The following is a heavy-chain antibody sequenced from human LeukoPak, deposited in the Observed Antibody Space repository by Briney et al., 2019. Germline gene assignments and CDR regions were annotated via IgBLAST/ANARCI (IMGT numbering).Heavy chain of an antibody. D-gene: IGHD4-23*01. Sequence: ESLKISCKGSGYSFTRNWIGWVRQMPGKGLEWMGIIYPGDSDTRYSPSFQGQVTISADKSINTAYLQWSSLKASDTAMYYCARRVVNNRNWYFNLWGRGTLVTVSS. CDR1: GYSFTRNW. CDR2: IYPGDSDT. CDR3: ARRVVNNRNWYFNL. V-gene: IGHV5-51*01. J-gene: IGHJ2*01.